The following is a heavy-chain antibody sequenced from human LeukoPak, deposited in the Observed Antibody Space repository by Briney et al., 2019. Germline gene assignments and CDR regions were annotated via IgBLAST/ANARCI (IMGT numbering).Heavy chain of an antibody. D-gene: IGHD2-21*02. CDR1: GFSFSSYA. CDR3: ARDSPPYCGGDCPAEFDF. J-gene: IGHJ4*02. Sequence: GGSLRLSCAASGFSFSSYAMTWVRQAPGKGLEWVSVITGSGDRTYYADSVKGQFTISRDNSKNTLYLQMNSLRAEDTAIYYCARDSPPYCGGDCPAEFDFWGQGTLVTVSS. V-gene: IGHV3-23*01. CDR2: ITGSGDRT.